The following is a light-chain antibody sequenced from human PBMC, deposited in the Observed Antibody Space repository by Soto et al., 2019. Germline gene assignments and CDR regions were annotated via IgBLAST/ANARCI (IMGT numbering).Light chain of an antibody. J-gene: IGKJ1*01. CDR1: QSISSW. CDR2: KAS. CDR3: QQYNSFPT. V-gene: IGKV1-5*03. Sequence: DIQMTQSPSTLSASVGDRVTITCRASQSISSWLAWYQQKPGKAPKLLIYKASSLESGVPSRFSGSGSGTEFTLTLSSLQPDDFATYYCQQYNSFPTCGQGTKVEIK.